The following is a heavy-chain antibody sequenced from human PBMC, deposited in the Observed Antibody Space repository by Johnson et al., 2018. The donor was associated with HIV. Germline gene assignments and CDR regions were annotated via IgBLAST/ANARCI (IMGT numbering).Heavy chain of an antibody. CDR3: AKDKSKAFDI. Sequence: QVQLVESGGGVVRPGESLRLSCAASTFTFGGYGMTWVRQAPGKGLEWVAVVWGDGGSTYYADSVKGRFTIFRDNSENTLYLQMNSLRAEDTAVYYCAKDKSKAFDIWGQGTMVTVSS. V-gene: IGHV3-30*02. J-gene: IGHJ3*02. CDR1: TFTFGGYG. CDR2: VWGDGGST.